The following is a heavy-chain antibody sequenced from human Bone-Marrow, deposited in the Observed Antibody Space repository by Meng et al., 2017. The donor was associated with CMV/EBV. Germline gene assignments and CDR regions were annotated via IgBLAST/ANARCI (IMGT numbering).Heavy chain of an antibody. J-gene: IGHJ4*02. CDR2: IYWNDDK. Sequence: CTFSGLSLRTSGVGVGWIRQPPGKALEWLALIYWNDDKRYSPSLKSRLTITKDTSRNQVVLTMTNMHPVDTATYYCVHSRSGWCLDYWGQGTLVTVS. CDR3: VHSRSGWCLDY. V-gene: IGHV2-5*01. D-gene: IGHD6-19*01. CDR1: GLSLRTSGVG.